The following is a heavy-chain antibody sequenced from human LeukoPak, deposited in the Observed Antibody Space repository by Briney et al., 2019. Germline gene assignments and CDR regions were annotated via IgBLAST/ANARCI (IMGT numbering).Heavy chain of an antibody. CDR2: IYYTGSA. V-gene: IGHV4-59*12. J-gene: IGHJ4*02. CDR1: GGPFSSYY. D-gene: IGHD4-11*01. Sequence: PSETLSLTCTVSGGPFSSYYWSWIRQPPGKGLEWIGYIYYTGSANYNPSLKSRVTMSVDTSKNQFSLKLSSVTAADTAVYYCARDQRGITVTTFEVYWGQGTLVTVSS. CDR3: ARDQRGITVTTFEVY.